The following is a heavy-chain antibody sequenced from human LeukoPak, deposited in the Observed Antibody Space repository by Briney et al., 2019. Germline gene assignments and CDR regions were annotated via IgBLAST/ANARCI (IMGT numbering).Heavy chain of an antibody. CDR2: IYTSGST. J-gene: IGHJ4*02. Sequence: PSETLSLTCAVSGYSISSGYYWGWIRQPAGKGLEWTGRIYTSGSTNYNPSLKSRVTISVDTSKNQFSLKLSSVTAADTAVYYCAREHDSSGSHFDYWGQGTLVTVSS. CDR1: GYSISSGYY. D-gene: IGHD3-22*01. V-gene: IGHV4-61*02. CDR3: AREHDSSGSHFDY.